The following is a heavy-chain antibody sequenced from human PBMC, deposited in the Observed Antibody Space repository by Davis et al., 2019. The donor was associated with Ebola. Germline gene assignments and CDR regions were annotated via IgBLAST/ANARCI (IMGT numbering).Heavy chain of an antibody. V-gene: IGHV3-30*04. CDR2: TSYDGGTK. Sequence: GGSLRLSCAASGFTFSVYSLHWVRQAPGRGLEWVAVTSYDGGTKYYADSVKGRFTISRDNDKNSLSLQMNGLRAEDTAVYYCARGPSTGNSFTYWGQGTLVTVSS. J-gene: IGHJ4*02. CDR1: GFTFSVYS. CDR3: ARGPSTGNSFTY. D-gene: IGHD4-23*01.